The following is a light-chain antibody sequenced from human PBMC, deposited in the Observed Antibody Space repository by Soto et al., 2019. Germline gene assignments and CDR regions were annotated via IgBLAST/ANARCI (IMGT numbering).Light chain of an antibody. CDR1: QSMSSY. CDR3: QQSYSNPKT. J-gene: IGKJ1*01. CDR2: AAS. Sequence: DIQMTQSPSSLPASVGDRVTITCRASQSMSSYLNWYQQKPGKAPKLLIYAASSLQSGVPSRFSGSGSGTDFTLTISSLQPEDFATYYCQQSYSNPKTFGQGTKVEIK. V-gene: IGKV1-39*01.